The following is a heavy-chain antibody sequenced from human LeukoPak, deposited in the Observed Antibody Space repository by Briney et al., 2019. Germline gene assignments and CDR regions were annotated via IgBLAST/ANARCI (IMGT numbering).Heavy chain of an antibody. V-gene: IGHV4-34*01. D-gene: IGHD6-13*01. Sequence: PSETLSLTCAVCGGSFSGYFWSWLRQPPGKGAEGIGEINHSGGTNYKPSLKSGGTISVDTSKNQSFLKKNSVSAADTAVYYCARAPSGEVESAARGDYLDYWGQGTLVTVPS. CDR2: INHSGGT. CDR3: ARAPSGEVESAARGDYLDY. J-gene: IGHJ4*02. CDR1: GGSFSGYF.